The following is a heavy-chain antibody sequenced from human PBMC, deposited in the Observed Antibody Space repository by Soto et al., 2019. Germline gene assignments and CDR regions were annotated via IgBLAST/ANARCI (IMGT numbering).Heavy chain of an antibody. CDR2: ISGSGGST. CDR1: GFTFSSYA. V-gene: IGHV3-23*01. CDR3: AKFPGIAVAGTLLA. D-gene: IGHD6-19*01. Sequence: EVQLLESGGGLVQPGGSLRLSCAASGFTFSSYAMSWVRQAAGKGLEWVSAISGSGGSTYYADSVKGRFTISRDNSKNTLYLQMNSLRAEDTAVYYCAKFPGIAVAGTLLAWGQGTLVTVSS. J-gene: IGHJ5*02.